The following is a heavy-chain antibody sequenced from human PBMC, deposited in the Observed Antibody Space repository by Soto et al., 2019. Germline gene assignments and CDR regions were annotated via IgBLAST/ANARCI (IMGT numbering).Heavy chain of an antibody. D-gene: IGHD3-16*02. CDR2: ISAYNGNT. J-gene: IGHJ4*02. V-gene: IGHV1-18*01. CDR3: ARVFSMYDYIWGSYRPELFDY. CDR1: GYTFTNYG. Sequence: ASVKVSCKASGYTFTNYGIDWVRQAPGQRLEWLGWISAYNGNTNYAQKLQGRVTMTTDTSTSTAYMELRSLRSDDTAVYYCARVFSMYDYIWGSYRPELFDYWGQGTLVTVS.